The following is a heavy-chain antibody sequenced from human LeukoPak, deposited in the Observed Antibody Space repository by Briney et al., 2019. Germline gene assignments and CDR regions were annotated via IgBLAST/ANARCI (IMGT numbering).Heavy chain of an antibody. V-gene: IGHV4-34*01. CDR3: ARKGGRYYGSGSYSSNWFDP. CDR2: INHSGST. J-gene: IGHJ5*02. CDR1: GGSFSGYY. D-gene: IGHD3-10*01. Sequence: SETLSLTCAVYGGSFSGYYWSWIRQPPGKGLEWIGEINHSGSTNYNPSLKSRVTISVDTSKNQFSLKLSSVTAADTAAYYCARKGGRYYGSGSYSSNWFDPWGQGTLVTVSS.